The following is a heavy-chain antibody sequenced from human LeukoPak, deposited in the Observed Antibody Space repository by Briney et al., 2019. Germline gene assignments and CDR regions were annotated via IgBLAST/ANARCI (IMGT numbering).Heavy chain of an antibody. Sequence: PSKTLSLTCAVFGGSFSSYYWSWIRQPPGKGLGWIGEINHSGSTNYNPSLMSRVTISIDTSKTQFSLKLTSVTAADTAVYYCAGARTVTRFLEWSRPFDPWGQGTLVTVSS. CDR1: GGSFSSYY. CDR2: INHSGST. CDR3: AGARTVTRFLEWSRPFDP. J-gene: IGHJ5*02. D-gene: IGHD3-3*01. V-gene: IGHV4-34*01.